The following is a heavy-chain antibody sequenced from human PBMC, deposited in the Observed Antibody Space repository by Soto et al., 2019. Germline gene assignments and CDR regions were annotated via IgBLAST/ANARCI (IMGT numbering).Heavy chain of an antibody. Sequence: EVQLVESGGGLVQPGGSLRLSCAASGFTFSSYWMHWVRQAPGKGLVWVSRINSDGSSTSYADSVKGRFTISRDNAKNTLYLQMNSLRAEDTAVYYCAREFNYRGTLVVPAAIEGWFDPWGQGTLVTVSS. CDR1: GFTFSSYW. V-gene: IGHV3-74*01. CDR2: INSDGSST. D-gene: IGHD2-2*02. CDR3: AREFNYRGTLVVPAAIEGWFDP. J-gene: IGHJ5*02.